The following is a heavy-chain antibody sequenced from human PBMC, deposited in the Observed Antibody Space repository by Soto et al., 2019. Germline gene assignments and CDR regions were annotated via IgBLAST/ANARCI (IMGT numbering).Heavy chain of an antibody. CDR1: GFTFSSYG. V-gene: IGHV3-30*18. CDR2: ISYDGSNK. CDR3: AKDNRTVVTPNYYYGMDV. Sequence: GGSLRLSCAASGFTFSSYGMHWVRQAPGKGLEWVAVISYDGSNKYYADSVKGRFTISRDNSKNTLYLQMNSLRAEDTAVYYCAKDNRTVVTPNYYYGMDVWGQGTTVTVSS. D-gene: IGHD4-4*01. J-gene: IGHJ6*02.